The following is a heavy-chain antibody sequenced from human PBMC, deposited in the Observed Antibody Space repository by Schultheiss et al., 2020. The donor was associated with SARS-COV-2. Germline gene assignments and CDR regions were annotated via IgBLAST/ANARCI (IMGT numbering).Heavy chain of an antibody. CDR2: INHSGST. V-gene: IGHV4-34*01. J-gene: IGHJ6*03. D-gene: IGHD6-13*01. CDR3: ARGGSSSWYYYYYMDV. CDR1: GGSFSGYY. Sequence: ESLKISCAVYGGSFSGYYWSWIRQPPGKGLEWIGEINHSGSTNYNPSLKSRVTISVDTSKNQFSLKLSSVTAADTAVYYCARGGSSSWYYYYYMDVWGKGTTVTVSS.